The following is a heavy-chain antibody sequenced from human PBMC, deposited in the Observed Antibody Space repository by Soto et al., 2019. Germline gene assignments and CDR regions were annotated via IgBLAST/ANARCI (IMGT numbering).Heavy chain of an antibody. J-gene: IGHJ6*02. CDR2: IYYSGST. CDR1: GGSISSGGYY. Sequence: SETLSLTCAVSGGSISSGGYYWSWIRQPPGKGLEWIGYIYYSGSTNYNPSLKSRVTISVDTSKNQFSLKLSSVTAADTAVYYCVRHQRWLQLPHYYYGMDVWGQGTTVTVSS. CDR3: VRHQRWLQLPHYYYGMDV. V-gene: IGHV4-61*08. D-gene: IGHD5-12*01.